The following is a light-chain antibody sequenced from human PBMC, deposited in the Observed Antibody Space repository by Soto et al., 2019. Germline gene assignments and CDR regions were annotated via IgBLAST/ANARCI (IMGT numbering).Light chain of an antibody. CDR3: CSYTSSTTYV. J-gene: IGLJ1*01. CDR2: AVT. Sequence: QSALTQPASVSASPGQSITISCTGTSSDIGGYNYVSWYQQHPGKAPKLLIYAVTSRPSGVSFRFSGSKSGNTASLTISGLQAEDEADYYCCSYTSSTTYVFGPGTKLTVL. V-gene: IGLV2-14*01. CDR1: SSDIGGYNY.